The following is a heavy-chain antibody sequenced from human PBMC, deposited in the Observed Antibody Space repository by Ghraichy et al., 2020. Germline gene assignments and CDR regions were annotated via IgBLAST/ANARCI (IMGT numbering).Heavy chain of an antibody. CDR2: INHSGST. Sequence: SETLSLTCAVYGGSFSGYYWSWIRQPPGKGLEWIGEINHSGSTNYNPSLKSRVTISVDTSKNQFSLKLSSVTAADTAVYYCARLGYCSGGSCYSVVRRIWFDPWGQGTLVTVSS. J-gene: IGHJ5*02. V-gene: IGHV4-34*01. CDR3: ARLGYCSGGSCYSVVRRIWFDP. CDR1: GGSFSGYY. D-gene: IGHD2-15*01.